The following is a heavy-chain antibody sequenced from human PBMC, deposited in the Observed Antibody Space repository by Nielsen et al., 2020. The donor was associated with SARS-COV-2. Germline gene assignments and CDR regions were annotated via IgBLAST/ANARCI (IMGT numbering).Heavy chain of an antibody. J-gene: IGHJ4*02. CDR1: GFTFSHYA. Sequence: GESLKISCVASGFTFSHYAIHWVRQAPGKGLEWVAIISYDGSNKYYADSVKGRFTISRDDSKNTLYLQMNSLRPEDTAVYYCVRVRDDGYYYDTGPFDYWGQGTLVTVSS. CDR3: VRVRDDGYYYDTGPFDY. D-gene: IGHD3-22*01. V-gene: IGHV3-30*04. CDR2: ISYDGSNK.